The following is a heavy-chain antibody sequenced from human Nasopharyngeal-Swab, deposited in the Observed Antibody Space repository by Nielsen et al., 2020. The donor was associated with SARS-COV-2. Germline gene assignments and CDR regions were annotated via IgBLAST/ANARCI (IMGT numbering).Heavy chain of an antibody. V-gene: IGHV6-1*01. J-gene: IGHJ4*02. CDR2: TYYRSKWYN. CDR3: ARDLDSSSWYPYYFDH. Sequence: WIRQSPSRGLEWLGRTYYRSKWYNDYAVSVKSRITINPDTSKNQFSLQLNSVTPEDTAVYYCARDLDSSSWYPYYFDHWGRGTLVTVSS. D-gene: IGHD6-13*01.